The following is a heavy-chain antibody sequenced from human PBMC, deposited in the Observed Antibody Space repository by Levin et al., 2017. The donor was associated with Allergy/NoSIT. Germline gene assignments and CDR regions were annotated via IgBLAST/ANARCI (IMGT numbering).Heavy chain of an antibody. CDR2: ISGSGGST. CDR1: GFTFSSYA. Sequence: LSLTCAASGFTFSSYAMSWVRQAPGKGLEWVSAISGSGGSTYYADSVKGRFTISRDNSKNTLYLQMNSLRAEDTAVYYCAKVGVGVATIWEEGKTYYFDYWGQGTLVTVSS. V-gene: IGHV3-23*01. D-gene: IGHD5-12*01. J-gene: IGHJ4*02. CDR3: AKVGVGVATIWEEGKTYYFDY.